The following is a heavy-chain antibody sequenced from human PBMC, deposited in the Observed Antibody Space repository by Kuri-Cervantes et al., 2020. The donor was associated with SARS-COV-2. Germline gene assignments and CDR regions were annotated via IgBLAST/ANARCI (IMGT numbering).Heavy chain of an antibody. CDR2: IYYSGST. Sequence: GSLRLSCTVSGTSISCYYWSWIRQPPGKGLEWIGYIYYSGSTNHNPSLKSRVTISVDTSKNQSSLKLSSVTAADTAVYYCARWPSWSGSIDYWGRGTLVTVSS. CDR3: ARWPSWSGSIDY. CDR1: GTSISCYY. J-gene: IGHJ4*02. D-gene: IGHD3-3*01. V-gene: IGHV4-59*01.